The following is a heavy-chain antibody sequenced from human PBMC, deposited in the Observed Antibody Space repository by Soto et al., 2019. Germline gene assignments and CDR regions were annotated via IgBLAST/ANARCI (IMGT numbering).Heavy chain of an antibody. V-gene: IGHV3-30*18. CDR2: ISYDGSNK. Sequence: GGSLRLSCAASGFTFSSYGMRWVRQAPGKGLEWVAVISYDGSNKYYADSVKGRFTISRDNSKNTLYLQMNSLRAEDTAVYYCAKGGDGYKIDYYYGMDVWGQGTTVTVSS. D-gene: IGHD5-12*01. J-gene: IGHJ6*02. CDR3: AKGGDGYKIDYYYGMDV. CDR1: GFTFSSYG.